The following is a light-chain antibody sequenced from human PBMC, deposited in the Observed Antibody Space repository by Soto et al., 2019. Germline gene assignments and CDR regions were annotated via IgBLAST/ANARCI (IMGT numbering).Light chain of an antibody. Sequence: EIVLTQSPGTLSLSPGERATLSCRASQSFSSTYLAWYQLKPGQAPRLLIYGASSRATGIPERFSGSGSGTAFTLTISRLEPEDFAAYYCQQYGRSPPYTFGQGTKLEIK. CDR3: QQYGRSPPYT. CDR2: GAS. V-gene: IGKV3-20*01. J-gene: IGKJ2*01. CDR1: QSFSSTY.